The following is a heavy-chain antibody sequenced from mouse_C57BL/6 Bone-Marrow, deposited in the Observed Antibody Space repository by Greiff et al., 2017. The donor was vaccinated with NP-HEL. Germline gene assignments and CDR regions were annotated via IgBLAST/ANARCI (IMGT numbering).Heavy chain of an antibody. V-gene: IGHV14-2*01. CDR2: VDPEDGDT. CDR1: GFNINDYY. Sequence: VQLQQSGAELVKPGASVKLSCTASGFNINDYYMHWVKRRPEQGLEWIGRVDPEDGDTKYAPKFQGKATITADTSSNTAYLQLSSLTSEDTAVYYCARPLYGSGFAYWGQGTLVTVSA. J-gene: IGHJ3*01. D-gene: IGHD1-1*01. CDR3: ARPLYGSGFAY.